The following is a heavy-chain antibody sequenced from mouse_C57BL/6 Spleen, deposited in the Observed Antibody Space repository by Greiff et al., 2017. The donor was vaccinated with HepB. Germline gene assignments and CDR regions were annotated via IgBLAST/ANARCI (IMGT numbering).Heavy chain of an antibody. CDR3: ARSGGYYSNYEGAMDY. J-gene: IGHJ4*01. CDR2: INPSNGGT. Sequence: QVQLQQPGTELVKPGASVKLSCKASGYTFTSYWMHWVKQRPGQGLEWIGNINPSNGGTNYNEKFKSKATLTVDKSSSTAYMQLSSLTSEDSAVYYCARSGGYYSNYEGAMDYWGQGTSVTVSS. CDR1: GYTFTSYW. D-gene: IGHD2-5*01. V-gene: IGHV1-53*01.